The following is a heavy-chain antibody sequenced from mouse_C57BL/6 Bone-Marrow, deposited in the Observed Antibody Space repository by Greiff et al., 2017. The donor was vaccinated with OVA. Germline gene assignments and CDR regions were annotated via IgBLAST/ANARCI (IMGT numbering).Heavy chain of an antibody. Sequence: ESGAELARPGASVKLSCKASGYTFTSYGISWVKQRTGQGLEWIGEIYPRSGNTYYNEKFKGKATLTADKSSSTAYMELRSLTSEDSAVYFCARGGQLRLDRFAYWGQGTLVTVSA. V-gene: IGHV1-81*01. D-gene: IGHD3-2*02. CDR1: GYTFTSYG. CDR2: IYPRSGNT. CDR3: ARGGQLRLDRFAY. J-gene: IGHJ3*01.